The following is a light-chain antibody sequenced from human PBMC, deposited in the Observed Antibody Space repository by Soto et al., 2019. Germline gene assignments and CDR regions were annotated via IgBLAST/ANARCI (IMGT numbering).Light chain of an antibody. Sequence: QSALTQPASVSGSPGQSITISCTGTSSDVGNSDYVSWYQHHPGKAPKLMISGVTNRPSGVSNRFSGSKSGNTASLTISGLQAEDEAEYYYSSSANGTTSPVVFGGGTKLTVL. CDR3: SSSANGTTSPVV. CDR1: SSDVGNSDY. CDR2: GVT. V-gene: IGLV2-14*03. J-gene: IGLJ2*01.